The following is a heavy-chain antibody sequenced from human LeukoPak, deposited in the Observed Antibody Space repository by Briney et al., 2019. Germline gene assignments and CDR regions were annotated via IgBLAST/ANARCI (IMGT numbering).Heavy chain of an antibody. CDR3: ASSGLLSPFDP. V-gene: IGHV4-39*01. Sequence: SETLSLTCTVSGGSISSSSYYWGWIRQPPGKGLEWIGSIYYSGSTYYNPSLKSRVTISVDTSKNQFSLKLSSVTAADTAVYYCASSGLLSPFDPWGQGTLVTVSS. D-gene: IGHD3-10*01. CDR2: IYYSGST. CDR1: GGSISSSSYY. J-gene: IGHJ5*02.